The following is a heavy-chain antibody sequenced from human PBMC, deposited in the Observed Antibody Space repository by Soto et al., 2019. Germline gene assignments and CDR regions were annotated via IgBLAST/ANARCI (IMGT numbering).Heavy chain of an antibody. CDR2: IRSKANSYAT. CDR3: AEGKSDYYYYYMDV. V-gene: IGHV3-73*01. J-gene: IGHJ6*03. CDR1: GFTFSGSA. Sequence: GGSLRLSCAASGFTFSGSAMHWVRQASGKGLEWVGRIRSKANSYATAYAASVKGRFTISRDDSKNTAYLQMNSLKTEDTAVYYCAEGKSDYYYYYMDVWGKGTTVTVS.